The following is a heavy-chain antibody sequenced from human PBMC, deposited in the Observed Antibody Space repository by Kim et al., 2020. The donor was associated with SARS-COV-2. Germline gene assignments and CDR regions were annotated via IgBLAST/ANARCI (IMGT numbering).Heavy chain of an antibody. V-gene: IGHV3-15*01. CDR3: TTDYERIGGLCDGETCYPASL. CDR1: GFTFSKDW. Sequence: GGSLRLSCVASGFTFSKDWLSWLRQVPGKGLEWVGRIRCKADGGTADYAAPVKGRFTISRDDSKNTLYLQMNGLRAEDTAFYHCTTDYERIGGLCDGETCYPASLWGEGNLVTVFS. D-gene: IGHD2-21*01. CDR2: IRCKADGGTA. J-gene: IGHJ1*01.